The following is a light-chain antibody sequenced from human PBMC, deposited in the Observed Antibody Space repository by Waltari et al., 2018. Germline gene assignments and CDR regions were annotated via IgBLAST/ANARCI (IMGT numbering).Light chain of an antibody. V-gene: IGLV1-40*01. Sequence: QSVLTQPPSVSGAPGQRVTISCTGSGSNIRAGYDVHWYQQLPLAAPTLLIYGSTSRPLGVPARFFGSTSGTSASLAITGLQAEDEADYYCQSYDTSLSVVFGGGTKLTVL. CDR3: QSYDTSLSVV. CDR2: GST. CDR1: GSNIRAGYD. J-gene: IGLJ3*02.